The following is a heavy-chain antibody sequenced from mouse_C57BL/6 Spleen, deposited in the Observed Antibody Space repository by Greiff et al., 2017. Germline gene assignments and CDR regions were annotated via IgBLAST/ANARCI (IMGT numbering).Heavy chain of an antibody. CDR3: ASIDY. CDR2: ISSGSSTI. Sequence: EVKLVESGGGLVKPGGSLKLSCAASGFTFSDSGMHWVRQAPEKGLEWVAYISSGSSTIYYADTVKGRFTISRDNAKNTLFLQMTSLRSEDTAMYYCASIDYWGQGTTLTVSS. J-gene: IGHJ2*01. V-gene: IGHV5-17*01. CDR1: GFTFSDSG.